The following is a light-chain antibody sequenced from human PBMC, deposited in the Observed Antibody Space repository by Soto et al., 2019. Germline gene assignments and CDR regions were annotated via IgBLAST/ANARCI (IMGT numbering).Light chain of an antibody. CDR3: QQYGSSPIT. CDR1: QSVSSK. J-gene: IGKJ5*01. Sequence: EIVMTQSPATLSVSPGERATLSCRASQSVSSKLAWFQQKPGQAPRLLIYGASSRATGIPDRFSGSGSGTDFTLTISRLEPEDFAVYYCQQYGSSPITFGQGTRLEI. CDR2: GAS. V-gene: IGKV3-20*01.